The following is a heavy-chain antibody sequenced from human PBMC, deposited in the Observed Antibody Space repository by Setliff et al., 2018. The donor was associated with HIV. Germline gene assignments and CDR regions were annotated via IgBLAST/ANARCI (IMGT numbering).Heavy chain of an antibody. V-gene: IGHV4-34*01. CDR2: IDHIGGT. CDR1: GGSFSGFY. D-gene: IGHD3-22*01. CDR3: ARGSYYDTSGYRPGYFDY. J-gene: IGHJ4*02. Sequence: LPETLSLTCAVYGGSFSGFYWTWIRQPPGKGLEWIGDIDHIGGTNYNPSLKSRATISVYTTKNQFLLKLRSVTAADTAVYYCARGSYYDTSGYRPGYFDYWGQETLVTVSS.